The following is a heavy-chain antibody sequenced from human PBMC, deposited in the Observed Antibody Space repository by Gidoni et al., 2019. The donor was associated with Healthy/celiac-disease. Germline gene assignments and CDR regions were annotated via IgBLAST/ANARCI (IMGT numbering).Heavy chain of an antibody. CDR1: GGSISSSSYY. CDR2: IYYSGST. J-gene: IGHJ4*02. V-gene: IGHV4-39*01. D-gene: IGHD6-6*01. Sequence: QLQLQESGPGLVKPSETLSLTCTVSGGSISSSSYYWGWIRQPPVKGLEWIGSIYYSGSTYYNPSLKSRVTISVDTSKNQFSLKLSSVTAADTAVYYCARHLLTTSSIAARNFDYWGQGTLVTVSS. CDR3: ARHLLTTSSIAARNFDY.